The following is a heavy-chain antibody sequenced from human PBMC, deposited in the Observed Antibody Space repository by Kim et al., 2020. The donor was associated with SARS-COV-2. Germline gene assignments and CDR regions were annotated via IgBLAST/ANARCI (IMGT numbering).Heavy chain of an antibody. CDR1: GFTFSSYG. D-gene: IGHD3-22*01. Sequence: GGSLRLSCAASGFTFSSYGMHWVRQAPGKGLEWVAVISYDGSNKYYADSVKGRFTISSDNSKNTLYLQMNSLRAEDTAVYYCAKDQKGSGYYYGDVDHWGQGTLVTVSS. CDR2: ISYDGSNK. J-gene: IGHJ4*02. CDR3: AKDQKGSGYYYGDVDH. V-gene: IGHV3-30*18.